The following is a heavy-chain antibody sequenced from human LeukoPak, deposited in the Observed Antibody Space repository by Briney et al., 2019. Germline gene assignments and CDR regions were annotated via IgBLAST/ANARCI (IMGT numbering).Heavy chain of an antibody. J-gene: IGHJ5*02. Sequence: GGSLRLFCAACGFSFCSYAMMWPPQAPGKALEWVTAISGSGGSTYYADSVKVRFTISRDNSKNTLYLQRNRLRAEDTAVYYCGKTARLNWFDPWGQGTLVTVSS. CDR3: GKTARLNWFDP. CDR1: GFSFCSYA. V-gene: IGHV3-23*01. D-gene: IGHD6-6*01. CDR2: ISGSGGST.